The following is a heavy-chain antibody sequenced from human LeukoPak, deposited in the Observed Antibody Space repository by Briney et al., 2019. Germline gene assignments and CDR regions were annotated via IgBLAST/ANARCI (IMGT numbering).Heavy chain of an antibody. CDR1: GFTFSSYA. CDR2: ISYDGSNK. Sequence: GGSLRLSCAASGFTFSSYAMHWVRQAPGKGLEWVAVISYDGSNKYYADSVKGRFTISRDNSKNTLYLQMNSLRAEDTAVYYCAREGLYGEWEVLGYLDYWGQGTLVTISS. J-gene: IGHJ4*02. D-gene: IGHD1-26*01. CDR3: AREGLYGEWEVLGYLDY. V-gene: IGHV3-30-3*01.